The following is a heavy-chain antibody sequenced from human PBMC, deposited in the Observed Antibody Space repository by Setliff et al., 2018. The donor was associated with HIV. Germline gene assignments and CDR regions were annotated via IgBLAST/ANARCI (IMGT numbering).Heavy chain of an antibody. CDR3: ARAPQDRTTWYFDL. D-gene: IGHD4-17*01. J-gene: IGHJ2*01. CDR1: GGSISSGGDY. CDR2: IYYSGSA. V-gene: IGHV4-31*03. Sequence: PSETLSLTCTVSGGSISSGGDYWTWIRQHPGKALEWVGHIYYSGSASYNPSLKRRLTISLDTSKNQFSLNLRSVTAADTGVYFCARAPQDRTTWYFDLWGRGTLVTVSS.